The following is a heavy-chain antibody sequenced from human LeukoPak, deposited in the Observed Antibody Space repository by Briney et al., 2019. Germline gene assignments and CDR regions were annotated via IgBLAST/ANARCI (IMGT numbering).Heavy chain of an antibody. J-gene: IGHJ4*02. D-gene: IGHD1-26*01. Sequence: GGSLRLSCAASGFTFNSHAMNWVRQAPGKGLEWVTIISYDGSREYYADSVKGRFTISRDNSKNTVYLQMNSLRPEDTALYYCARGSSGNYQWYFDHWGQGTLVTVSS. CDR2: ISYDGSRE. CDR1: GFTFNSHA. V-gene: IGHV3-30*04. CDR3: ARGSSGNYQWYFDH.